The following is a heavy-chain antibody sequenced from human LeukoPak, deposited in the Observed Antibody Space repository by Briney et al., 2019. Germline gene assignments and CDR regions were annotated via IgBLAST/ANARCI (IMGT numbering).Heavy chain of an antibody. Sequence: SETLSLTCTVSGGSISSYYWSWIRQPPGKGLGWIGYIYYSGSTNYNPSLKSRVTISVDTSKNQFSLKLSSVTAADTAVYYCARDGDSSGSFDYWGQGTLVTVSS. J-gene: IGHJ4*02. D-gene: IGHD3-22*01. CDR3: ARDGDSSGSFDY. CDR1: GGSISSYY. CDR2: IYYSGST. V-gene: IGHV4-59*01.